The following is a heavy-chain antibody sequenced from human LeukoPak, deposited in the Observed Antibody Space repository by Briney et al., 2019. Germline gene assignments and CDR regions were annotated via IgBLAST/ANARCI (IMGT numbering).Heavy chain of an antibody. CDR1: GYSFTSYW. Sequence: GESLKISCKGSGYSFTSYWIGWVRQMPGKGLEWMGIIYPGDSGTRYSPSFQGQVTISADKSISTAYLQWSSLKASDTAMYYCARRLNSKRGSFAFDIWGQGTMVTVSS. CDR2: IYPGDSGT. J-gene: IGHJ3*02. D-gene: IGHD4-11*01. V-gene: IGHV5-51*01. CDR3: ARRLNSKRGSFAFDI.